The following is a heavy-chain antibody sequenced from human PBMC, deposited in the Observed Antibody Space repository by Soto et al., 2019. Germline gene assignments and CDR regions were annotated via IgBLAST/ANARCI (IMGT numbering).Heavy chain of an antibody. CDR3: ARQAIFGVIIIAFDI. CDR2: IDPSDSYT. Sequence: GESLKISCKGSGYSFSSYWITWVRQMPGKGLEWMGRIDPSDSYTNYSPSFQGHVTISADKSISTAYLQWSSLKASDTAMYYCARQAIFGVIIIAFDIWGQGTMVTVSS. CDR1: GYSFSSYW. V-gene: IGHV5-10-1*01. J-gene: IGHJ3*02. D-gene: IGHD3-3*01.